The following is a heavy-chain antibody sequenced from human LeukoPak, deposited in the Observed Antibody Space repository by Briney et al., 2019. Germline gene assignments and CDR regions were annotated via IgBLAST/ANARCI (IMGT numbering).Heavy chain of an antibody. CDR1: GFTFGSYA. V-gene: IGHV3-23*01. D-gene: IGHD6-6*01. Sequence: QPGGSLRLSCAASGFTFGSYAMSWVRQAPGKGLEWVSAISGSGGSTYYADSVKGRFTISRDNSKNTLYLQMNSLRAEDTAVYYCAKYEGRGSSSQFDPWGQGTLVTVSS. CDR2: ISGSGGST. J-gene: IGHJ5*02. CDR3: AKYEGRGSSSQFDP.